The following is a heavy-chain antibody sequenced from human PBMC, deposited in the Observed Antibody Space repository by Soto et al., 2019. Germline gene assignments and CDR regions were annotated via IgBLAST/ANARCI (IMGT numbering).Heavy chain of an antibody. CDR1: GFTLSSHA. Sequence: QVQLVESGGGVVLPGRSLRLSCAASGFTLSSHAMHWVRQAPGKGLEWVAAISYDGNNKYYADSVKGRFTISRDNSKNTLYLQMNSLRAEDTAVYYCARDQAEATTIVVVTSMDVWGQGTTVTVSS. D-gene: IGHD3-22*01. J-gene: IGHJ6*02. CDR3: ARDQAEATTIVVVTSMDV. V-gene: IGHV3-30-3*01. CDR2: ISYDGNNK.